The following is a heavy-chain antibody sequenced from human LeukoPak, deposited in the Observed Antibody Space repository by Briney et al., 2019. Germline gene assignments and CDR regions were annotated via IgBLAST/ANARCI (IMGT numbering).Heavy chain of an antibody. CDR3: ARDVPGITSSHFDY. J-gene: IGHJ4*02. D-gene: IGHD1-20*01. Sequence: SETLSLTCTVSGGSISSTSYYWTWIRQPPGKGLEWIGTIYYTGSTYYSPSLKSRVTISVDTSKNQFSLKLSSVTAADTAVHYCARDVPGITSSHFDYWGQGTLVTVSS. CDR1: GGSISSTSYY. CDR2: IYYTGST. V-gene: IGHV4-39*07.